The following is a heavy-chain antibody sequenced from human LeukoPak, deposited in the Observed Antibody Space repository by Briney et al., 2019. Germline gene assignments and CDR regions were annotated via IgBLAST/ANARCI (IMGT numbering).Heavy chain of an antibody. D-gene: IGHD6-19*01. CDR3: ARVSGSPYYYYMDV. Sequence: SETLSLTCAVSGGSISSSNWWSWVRQPPGKGLEWIGEIYHSGSTNYNPSLKSRVTISVDKSKNQFSLKLSSVTAADTAVYYCARVSGSPYYYYMDVWGKGTTVTISS. CDR2: IYHSGST. V-gene: IGHV4-4*02. CDR1: GGSISSSNW. J-gene: IGHJ6*03.